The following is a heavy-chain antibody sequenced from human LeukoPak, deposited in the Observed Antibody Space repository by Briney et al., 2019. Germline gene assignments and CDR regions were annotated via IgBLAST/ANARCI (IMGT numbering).Heavy chain of an antibody. Sequence: SETLSLTCAVYGGSFSGYYWSWIRQPPGKGLEWIGEINHSGSTNYNPSLKSRVTISVDTSKNQFSLKLSSVTAADTAVYYCARKSLWFGELGKDAFDIWGQGTMVTVSS. CDR1: GGSFSGYY. J-gene: IGHJ3*02. V-gene: IGHV4-34*01. CDR2: INHSGST. CDR3: ARKSLWFGELGKDAFDI. D-gene: IGHD3-10*01.